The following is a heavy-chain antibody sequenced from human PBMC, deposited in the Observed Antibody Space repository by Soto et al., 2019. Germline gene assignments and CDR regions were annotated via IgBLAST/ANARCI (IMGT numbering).Heavy chain of an antibody. D-gene: IGHD3-3*01. CDR2: ISAYDGKS. J-gene: IGHJ5*02. CDR1: GYTFNTYG. CDR3: ARDPHEFWTSYWFDP. V-gene: IGHV1-18*01. Sequence: ASVKVSCKTSGYTFNTYGINWVRQAPGQGLELMGWISAYDGKSTYAEKFQGRVTLTTDTSTSTAYMELRSLRSDDTAIYYCARDPHEFWTSYWFDPWGQGTPVTVSS.